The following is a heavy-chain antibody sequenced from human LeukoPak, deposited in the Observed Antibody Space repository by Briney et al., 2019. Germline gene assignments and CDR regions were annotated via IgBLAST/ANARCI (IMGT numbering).Heavy chain of an antibody. D-gene: IGHD4-17*01. Sequence: GGSLRPSCAASGFTFSSYDMNWVRQAPGKGLEWVSYINTISSTKYYADSVKGRFTISRDNAKNSLSLQMNSLRDEDTAVYYCARGKIGYYYGDYDGYWGQGTLVTVSS. CDR1: GFTFSSYD. J-gene: IGHJ4*02. CDR2: INTISSTK. V-gene: IGHV3-48*02. CDR3: ARGKIGYYYGDYDGY.